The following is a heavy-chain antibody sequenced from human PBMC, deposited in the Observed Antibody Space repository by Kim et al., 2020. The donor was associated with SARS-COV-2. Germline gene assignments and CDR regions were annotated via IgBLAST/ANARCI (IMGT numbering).Heavy chain of an antibody. D-gene: IGHD6-19*01. V-gene: IGHV3-66*01. Sequence: GGSLRLSCAASGFSVSSKYMIWVRQAPGMGLEWLSAIFSGGSTGYADSVKGRFTISRDSSKNTVSLQLDSLRAADTAVYYCAGSVTTPGAYDYWGQGTLVTVSS. J-gene: IGHJ4*02. CDR1: GFSVSSKY. CDR3: AGSVTTPGAYDY. CDR2: IFSGGST.